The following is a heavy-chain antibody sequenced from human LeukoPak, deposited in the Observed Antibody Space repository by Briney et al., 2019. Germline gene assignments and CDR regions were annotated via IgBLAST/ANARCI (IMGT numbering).Heavy chain of an antibody. J-gene: IGHJ4*02. CDR1: EYTFDIYW. D-gene: IGHD6-13*01. CDR2: IYPADSDT. V-gene: IGHV5-51*01. CDR3: ARQGRAAAAYFDY. Sequence: GESLKISCKGSEYTFDIYWIGWVRQIPGKGLEWMGIIYPADSDTRYSPSFQGQVTISADKSISTAYLQWSSLKASDTAMYYCARQGRAAAAYFDYWGQGTLVTVSS.